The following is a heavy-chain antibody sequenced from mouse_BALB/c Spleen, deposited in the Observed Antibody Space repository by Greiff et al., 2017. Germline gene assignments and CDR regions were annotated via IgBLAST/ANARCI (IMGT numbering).Heavy chain of an antibody. CDR1: GFDFSRYW. J-gene: IGHJ4*01. CDR3: ARGGLTATAMDY. V-gene: IGHV4-1*02. D-gene: IGHD1-2*01. Sequence: EVQLVESGGGLVQPGGSLKLSCAASGFDFSRYWMSWVRQAPGKGLEWIGEINPDSSTINYTPSLKDKFIISRDNAKNTLYLQMSKVRSEDTALYYCARGGLTATAMDYWGQGTSVTVSS. CDR2: INPDSSTI.